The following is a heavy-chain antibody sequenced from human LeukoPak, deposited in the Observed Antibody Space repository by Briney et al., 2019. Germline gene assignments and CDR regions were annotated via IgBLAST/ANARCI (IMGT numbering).Heavy chain of an antibody. D-gene: IGHD4-11*01. Sequence: SETLSLTCAVYGGSFSGYYWSWIRQPPGKGLEWIGEINHSGSTNYNPSLKSRVTISVDTSKNQFSLKLSSVTAADTAVYYCARGVTTDDLGYDYHGMDVWGQGTTVTVSS. CDR2: INHSGST. CDR1: GGSFSGYY. J-gene: IGHJ6*02. CDR3: ARGVTTDDLGYDYHGMDV. V-gene: IGHV4-34*01.